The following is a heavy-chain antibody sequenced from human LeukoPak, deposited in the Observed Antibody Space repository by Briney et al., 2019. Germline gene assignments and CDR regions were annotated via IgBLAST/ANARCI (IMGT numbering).Heavy chain of an antibody. J-gene: IGHJ5*02. CDR1: GGSFSGDY. CDR3: ARGFLRRWFDP. D-gene: IGHD2/OR15-2a*01. V-gene: IGHV4-34*01. Sequence: SETLSLTCAVYGGSFSGDYWSWLRQPPGKGLEWIGEINHSRSTNYNPSLTSRVTISVDTSKSQFSLKLSSVTAADTAVYYCARGFLRRWFDPWGQGTLLTVSS. CDR2: INHSRST.